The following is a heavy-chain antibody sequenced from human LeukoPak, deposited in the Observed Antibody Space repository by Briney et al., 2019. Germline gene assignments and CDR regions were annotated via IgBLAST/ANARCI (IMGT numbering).Heavy chain of an antibody. V-gene: IGHV3-23*01. CDR2: ISGSGGST. D-gene: IGHD3-10*01. CDR1: GFTFSSYA. Sequence: PGGSLRLSCAASGFTFSSYAMSWVRQAPGKGLEWVSGISGSGGSTYYADSVKGRFTISRDNSKNTLYLQMNSLRAEDTAVYYCAKGRVPYYYHYGLDVWGQGTTVTVSS. CDR3: AKGRVPYYYHYGLDV. J-gene: IGHJ6*02.